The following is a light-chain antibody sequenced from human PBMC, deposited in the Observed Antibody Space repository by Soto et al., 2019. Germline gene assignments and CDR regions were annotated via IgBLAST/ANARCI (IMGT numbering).Light chain of an antibody. Sequence: EIVLTQSPGTLSFSPGERATLSCRASQSISSSFLAWYQQRPGQSPRLIIYGASSRATGIPDRFSGSGSGTDFTLTISRLDLEDSAFYYCQQYVTSSWTFGQGTKVEIK. CDR1: QSISSSF. J-gene: IGKJ1*01. CDR3: QQYVTSSWT. V-gene: IGKV3-20*01. CDR2: GAS.